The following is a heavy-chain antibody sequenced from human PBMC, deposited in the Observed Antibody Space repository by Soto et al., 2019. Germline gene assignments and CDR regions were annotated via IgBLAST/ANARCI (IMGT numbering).Heavy chain of an antibody. CDR1: GGTFNNYA. D-gene: IGHD3-10*01. CDR3: ATDFVVRYPDFLPSTSRPSYYYGMDV. J-gene: IGHJ6*02. Sequence: QVQLVQSGAEVKKPGSPVKVSCKASGGTFNNYAISWVRQAPGQGLEWMGVIIPIFGTVKYAQRFQGRVTITADKSKGTAYLDLRSLRSEDTAVYYCATDFVVRYPDFLPSTSRPSYYYGMDVWGQGTTVTVSS. CDR2: IIPIFGTV. V-gene: IGHV1-69*06.